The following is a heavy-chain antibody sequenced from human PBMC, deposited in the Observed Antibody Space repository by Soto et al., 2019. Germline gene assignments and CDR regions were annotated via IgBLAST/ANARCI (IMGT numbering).Heavy chain of an antibody. J-gene: IGHJ1*01. V-gene: IGHV3-23*01. Sequence: EVQLLESGGGLVQPGGSLRLSCAASGFTFSSYAMSWVRQAPGKGLEWVSAISGSGGSTYYADSVKGRCTITSDNVRNPLYLQINSLRADDTAVYYCASFFYYDSIWGSYPSPFFQHWGQGTLVTVSS. CDR1: GFTFSSYA. CDR2: ISGSGGST. D-gene: IGHD3-16*02. CDR3: ASFFYYDSIWGSYPSPFFQH.